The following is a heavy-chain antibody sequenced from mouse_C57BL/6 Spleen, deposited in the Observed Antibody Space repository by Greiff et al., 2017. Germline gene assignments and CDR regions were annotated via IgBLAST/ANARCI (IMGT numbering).Heavy chain of an antibody. J-gene: IGHJ2*01. V-gene: IGHV1-52*01. CDR1: GYTFTSYW. CDR2: IDPSDSET. CDR3: ARATEVATGFDY. D-gene: IGHD1-1*01. Sequence: QVQLQQPGAELVRPGSSVKLSCKASGYTFTSYWMHWVKQRPIQGLEWIGNIDPSDSETHYNQKFKDKATLTVDKSSSTAYMQLSSLTSEDSAVYYCARATEVATGFDYWGQGTTLTVSS.